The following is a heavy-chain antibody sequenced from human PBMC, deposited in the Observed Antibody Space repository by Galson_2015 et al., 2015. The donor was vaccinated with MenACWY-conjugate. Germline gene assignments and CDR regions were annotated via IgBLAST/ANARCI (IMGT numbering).Heavy chain of an antibody. J-gene: IGHJ4*02. CDR1: GFTFSNSW. D-gene: IGHD3-22*01. Sequence: SLRLSCAASGFTFSNSWMNWIRQAPGSGLEWVANINPEGSRGTYVDSVKGRFTISRDNAENSVYLEMNSLRPEVTAVFYCAAWSADDNYWAQGTLVTVSS. V-gene: IGHV3-7*01. CDR2: INPEGSRG. CDR3: AAWSADDNY.